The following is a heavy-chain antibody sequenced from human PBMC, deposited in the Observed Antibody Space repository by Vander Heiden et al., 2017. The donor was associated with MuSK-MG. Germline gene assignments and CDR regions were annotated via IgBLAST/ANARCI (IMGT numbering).Heavy chain of an antibody. CDR3: ARDRHRLSGMDV. V-gene: IGHV3-48*01. CDR1: GFTFSSDS. Sequence: EVQLVESGGGLVQPGGSLRLSCAASGFTFSSDSMNWVGQAPGKGLEWVSYISSSSSTIYYADSVKGRFTISRDNAKNSLYLQMNSLRAEDTAVYYCARDRHRLSGMDVWGQGTTVTVSS. J-gene: IGHJ6*02. CDR2: ISSSSSTI.